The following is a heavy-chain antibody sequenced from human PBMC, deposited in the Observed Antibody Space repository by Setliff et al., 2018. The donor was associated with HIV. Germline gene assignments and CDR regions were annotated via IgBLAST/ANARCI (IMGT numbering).Heavy chain of an antibody. V-gene: IGHV3-21*01. CDR3: ARARVTTRSYYNYYMDI. Sequence: KPGGSLRLSCATSGFTFNSYSINWVRQAPGKGLEWVSSISTSSSFMYYADSVKGRFTISRDNAKNSLYLQMNSLRAEDTAVYYCARARVTTRSYYNYYMDIWGKGTTVTVSS. D-gene: IGHD5-12*01. CDR2: ISTSSSFM. CDR1: GFTFNSYS. J-gene: IGHJ6*03.